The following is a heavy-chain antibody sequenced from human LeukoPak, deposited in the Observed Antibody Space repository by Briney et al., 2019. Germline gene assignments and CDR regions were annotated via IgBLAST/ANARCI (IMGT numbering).Heavy chain of an antibody. V-gene: IGHV3-7*01. D-gene: IGHD5-18*01. Sequence: GGSLRLSCEGSAFIFSGHWMTWVRQAPGKGLEWVANIKQDGSEKYYVDFVKGRFTISRDNAKNSLYLQMNSLRAEDTALYYCARGGTRVYSPSDYWGQGTRVTVSS. CDR1: AFIFSGHW. J-gene: IGHJ4*02. CDR3: ARGGTRVYSPSDY. CDR2: IKQDGSEK.